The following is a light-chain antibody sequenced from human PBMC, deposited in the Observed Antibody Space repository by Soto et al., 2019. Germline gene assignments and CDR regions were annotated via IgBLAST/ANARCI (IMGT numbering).Light chain of an antibody. CDR2: DAS. CDR1: QSISSW. CDR3: QQYTSYTWT. J-gene: IGKJ1*01. V-gene: IGKV1-5*01. Sequence: DIQMTQSPSTLSASVGDRVTITCRASQSISSWLAWYQQKPGKAPKLLIYDASSLESVVPSRFSGSGSGTEFAINISSLQPDDFAPYCCQQYTSYTWTFGQGNKVEIK.